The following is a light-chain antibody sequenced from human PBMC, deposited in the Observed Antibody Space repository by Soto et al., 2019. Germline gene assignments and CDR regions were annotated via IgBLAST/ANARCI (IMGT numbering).Light chain of an antibody. Sequence: QSALTQPASVSGSPGQSIAISCTGTSSDVGAYNYVSWYQQHQGKAPKLMIYDVSHRPSGASDRFSCSKSGNTASLTISGLQPEDEADYYCTSYTSNINYVFGTGTNLTVL. CDR3: TSYTSNINYV. J-gene: IGLJ1*01. CDR2: DVS. V-gene: IGLV2-14*01. CDR1: SSDVGAYNY.